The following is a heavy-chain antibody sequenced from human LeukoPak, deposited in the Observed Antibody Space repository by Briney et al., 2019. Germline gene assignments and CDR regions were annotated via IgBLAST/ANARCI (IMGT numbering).Heavy chain of an antibody. Sequence: GGSLKLSCAASGFSFSNFYMSWIRQAPSKGLDWVSYISSSSTYTNSADSVRGRFTISRDNAKNSLYLQMNSLRVEDTAVYYCARESDSSGYYDYWGQGTLATVSS. V-gene: IGHV3-11*06. CDR2: ISSSSTYT. CDR1: GFSFSNFY. CDR3: ARESDSSGYYDY. D-gene: IGHD3-22*01. J-gene: IGHJ4*02.